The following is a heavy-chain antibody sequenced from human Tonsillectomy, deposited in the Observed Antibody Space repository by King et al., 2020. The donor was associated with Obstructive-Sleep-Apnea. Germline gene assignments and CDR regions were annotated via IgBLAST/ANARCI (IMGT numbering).Heavy chain of an antibody. V-gene: IGHV3-30*02. J-gene: IGHJ4*02. Sequence: VQLVESGGGVVQPGGSLRLSCAASGFSFSSYGMHWVRQAPGKGLEWVAFIRYDGSNINYADSVKGRFTISRDTSKKTLYLQMNSLRAEDTAVFYCAKATAAAGTFADYWGQGTLVTVSS. CDR3: AKATAAAGTFADY. CDR1: GFSFSSYG. D-gene: IGHD6-13*01. CDR2: IRYDGSNI.